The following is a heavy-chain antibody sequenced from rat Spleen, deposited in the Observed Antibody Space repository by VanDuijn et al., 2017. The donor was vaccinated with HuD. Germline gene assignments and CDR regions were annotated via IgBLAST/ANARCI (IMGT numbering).Heavy chain of an antibody. V-gene: IGHV5-20*01. CDR1: GFTFSDYG. J-gene: IGHJ3*01. D-gene: IGHD1-1*01. CDR2: ISYDGGST. CDR3: AKGLDYSGDNWLGY. Sequence: EVQLVESGGGLVQPGRSMKLSCAASGFTFSDYGMAWVLQAPTEGLEWVASISYDGGSTYYRDSVKGRFTISRYNAKSTLYLQMESLRCEDTATYYCAKGLDYSGDNWLGYWGQGTLVTVSS.